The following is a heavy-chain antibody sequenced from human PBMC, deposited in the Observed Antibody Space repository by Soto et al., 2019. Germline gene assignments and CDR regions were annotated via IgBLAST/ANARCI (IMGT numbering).Heavy chain of an antibody. J-gene: IGHJ4*02. Sequence: QVQLVQSGAEVKKPGASVKVSCRASGYTFTDYFVSWVRQAPGQGLEWVGWINPNSCDTKYAQKFQGRVTFTTDTAISTAYMELSRLRSDDTAVFYCAKLLWSGYYTVQEVDYWGQGTLVTVSS. CDR1: GYTFTDYF. CDR3: AKLLWSGYYTVQEVDY. CDR2: INPNSCDT. D-gene: IGHD3-3*01. V-gene: IGHV1-2*02.